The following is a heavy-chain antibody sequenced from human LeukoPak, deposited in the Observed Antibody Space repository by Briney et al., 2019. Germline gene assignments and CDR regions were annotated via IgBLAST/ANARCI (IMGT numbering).Heavy chain of an antibody. CDR1: GFTFSNYG. J-gene: IGHJ4*02. V-gene: IGHV3-33*01. CDR3: ARDDSSLAPFDY. CDR2: IWYDGSNK. D-gene: IGHD4-11*01. Sequence: GGSLRLSCAASGFTFSNYGIHWGRQAPGKGLEWVSVIWYDGSNKYYADSVKGRFTISRDNSKNTLYLQMNSLKVEDTAVYYCARDDSSLAPFDYWGQGTLVTVSS.